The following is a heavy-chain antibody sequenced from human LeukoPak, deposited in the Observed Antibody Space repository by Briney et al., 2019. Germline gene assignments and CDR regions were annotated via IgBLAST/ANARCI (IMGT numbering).Heavy chain of an antibody. V-gene: IGHV1-8*03. J-gene: IGHJ3*02. CDR3: ARRLRYYYESSAYYEAAFDI. CDR2: MNPNSGNT. D-gene: IGHD3-22*01. CDR1: GYTFTTYD. Sequence: ASVTVSCKASGYTFTTYDINWVRQATGQGLEWMGWMNPNSGNTGYAQKFQGRVTITRNTSITTAYMELSSLRSEDTAVYYCARRLRYYYESSAYYEAAFDIWGQGTMVTVSS.